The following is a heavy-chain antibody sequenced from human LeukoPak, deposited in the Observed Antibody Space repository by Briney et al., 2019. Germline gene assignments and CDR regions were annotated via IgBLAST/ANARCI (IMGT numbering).Heavy chain of an antibody. CDR3: VYYDSSGVFDY. CDR1: RFTFSSYA. Sequence: GGSLRLSCAASRFTFSSYAMHWVRQAPGKGLEWVAVISYDGSNKYYADSVKGRFTISRDNSKNTLYLQMNSLRAEDTAVYYCVYYDSSGVFDYWGQGTLVTVSS. D-gene: IGHD3-22*01. V-gene: IGHV3-30-3*01. J-gene: IGHJ4*02. CDR2: ISYDGSNK.